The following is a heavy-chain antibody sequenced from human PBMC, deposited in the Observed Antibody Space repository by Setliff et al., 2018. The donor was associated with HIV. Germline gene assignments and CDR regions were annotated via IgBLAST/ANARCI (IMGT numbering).Heavy chain of an antibody. D-gene: IGHD5-12*01. CDR1: GGSISSGGYY. V-gene: IGHV4-31*03. CDR3: ARDAAESGYDSAYYYYYGMDV. Sequence: SETLSLTCTVSGGSISSGGYYWSWIRQHPGKGLEWIGYIYYSVSTYYNPSLKSRVTISVDTSKNQFSLKLSSVTAADTAVYYCARDAAESGYDSAYYYYYGMDVWGQGTTVTVSS. J-gene: IGHJ6*02. CDR2: IYYSVST.